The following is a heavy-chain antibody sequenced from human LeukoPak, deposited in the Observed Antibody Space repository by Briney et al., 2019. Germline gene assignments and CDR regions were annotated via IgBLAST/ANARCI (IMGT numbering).Heavy chain of an antibody. J-gene: IGHJ4*02. CDR2: ISAYNGNT. Sequence: ASVKVSCKASGYTFTSYGINWVRQAPGQGLEWMGWISAYNGNTNYAHTLQGRVTMTTDTSTNTDYIELKSLQSDDTAFYYCPRDPPEDYYDSSGYYLFDYWGQGTLVTVSS. CDR3: PRDPPEDYYDSSGYYLFDY. D-gene: IGHD3-22*01. CDR1: GYTFTSYG. V-gene: IGHV1-18*01.